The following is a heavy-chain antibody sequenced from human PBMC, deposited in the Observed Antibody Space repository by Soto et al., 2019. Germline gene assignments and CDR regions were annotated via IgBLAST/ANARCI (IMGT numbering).Heavy chain of an antibody. J-gene: IGHJ4*02. V-gene: IGHV3-15*01. D-gene: IGHD3-16*01. CDR3: TTDLSDYIPGYYFDY. CDR2: IKSKTDGGTT. CDR1: GFTFSNAW. Sequence: GGSLRLSCAASGFTFSNAWMSWVRQAPGKGLEWVGRIKSKTDGGTTDYAAPVKGRFTISRDDSKNTLYLQMNSLKTEDTAVYYCTTDLSDYIPGYYFDYWGQGTLVTVSS.